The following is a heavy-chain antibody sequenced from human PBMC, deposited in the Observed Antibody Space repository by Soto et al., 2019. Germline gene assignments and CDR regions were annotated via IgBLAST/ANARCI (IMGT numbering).Heavy chain of an antibody. Sequence: QVQLVQSGAQVRRPGTSVRISWTTSGYNFNTFGIIWVRQAPGQGLEWMGWISGYNGYTKYAQSLEDRVTLSTDTSTRTAFLELRNLRSVDTALYFCARDRDYSHTDADVDYWGQGTQVTVSS. V-gene: IGHV1-18*01. CDR1: GYNFNTFG. J-gene: IGHJ4*02. D-gene: IGHD3-22*01. CDR2: ISGYNGYT. CDR3: ARDRDYSHTDADVDY.